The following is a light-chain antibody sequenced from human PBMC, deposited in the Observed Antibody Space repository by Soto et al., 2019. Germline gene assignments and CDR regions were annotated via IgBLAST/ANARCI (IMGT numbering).Light chain of an antibody. Sequence: DIQMTQSPSSVSASVGDRVTISCQASQGISRSLAWYQQKPGKAPKLLIYAASSLQSGVPSRFSGSGFGTHFTPPISSLQPEDSAIYYCQQAHTFPITFGQGTRLEI. CDR3: QQAHTFPIT. CDR2: AAS. V-gene: IGKV1D-12*01. CDR1: QGISRS. J-gene: IGKJ5*01.